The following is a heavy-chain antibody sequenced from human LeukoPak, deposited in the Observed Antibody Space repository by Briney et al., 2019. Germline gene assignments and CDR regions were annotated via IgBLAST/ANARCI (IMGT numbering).Heavy chain of an antibody. CDR2: MNPNNGRT. CDR3: ARNLAMTGDFDY. Sequence: AASVTVSCMTSGYTFISYDINWVRQAPGQGLEWLGWMNPNNGRTGYAQTFQGRVSMTRDTSISTAYMELRSLRSEGTAVYYCARNLAMTGDFDYWGQGTLVTVSS. D-gene: IGHD2-2*01. J-gene: IGHJ4*02. CDR1: GYTFISYD. V-gene: IGHV1-8*01.